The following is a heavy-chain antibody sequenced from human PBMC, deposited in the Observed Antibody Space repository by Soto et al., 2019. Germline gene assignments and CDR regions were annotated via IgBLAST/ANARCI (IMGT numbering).Heavy chain of an antibody. CDR1: GGNFSSYA. J-gene: IGHJ6*02. CDR3: ASPTREWLPPASDYYYGMDV. D-gene: IGHD3-3*01. Sequence: QVQLVQSGAEVKKPGSSVKVSCKASGGNFSSYAISWVRQAPGQGLEWMGGIIPIFGTANYAQKFQGRVTIAADKSTSTDYKELSSLRAEDTAVYYCASPTREWLPPASDYYYGMDVWGQGTTVTVS. V-gene: IGHV1-69*06. CDR2: IIPIFGTA.